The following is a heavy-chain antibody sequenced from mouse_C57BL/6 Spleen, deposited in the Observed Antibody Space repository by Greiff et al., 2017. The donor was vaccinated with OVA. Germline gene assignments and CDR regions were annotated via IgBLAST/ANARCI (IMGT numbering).Heavy chain of an antibody. CDR2: IDPSDSET. Sequence: QVQLQQPGAELVRPGSSVKLSCKASGYTFTSYWMHWVKQRPIQGLEWIGNIDPSDSETHYNQKFKDKAKLTVDKSSSTAYMQLSSLTSEDSAVYYGARNYGNYVGYYFDYWGQGTTLTVSS. V-gene: IGHV1-52*01. J-gene: IGHJ2*01. CDR3: ARNYGNYVGYYFDY. CDR1: GYTFTSYW. D-gene: IGHD2-1*01.